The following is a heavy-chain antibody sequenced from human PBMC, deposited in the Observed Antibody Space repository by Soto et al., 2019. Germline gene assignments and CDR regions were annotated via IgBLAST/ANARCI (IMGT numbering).Heavy chain of an antibody. J-gene: IGHJ1*01. D-gene: IGHD6-13*01. V-gene: IGHV4-39*01. CDR2: IYYSGST. CDR3: ARRSSSWYQYFQH. Sequence: SETLSLTCTVSGGSISSSSYYWGGIRQPPGKGLEWIGSIYYSGSTYYNPSLKRRVTISVDTSKNQFSLKLSSVTAADTAVYYCARRSSSWYQYFQHWGQGTLVTVSS. CDR1: GGSISSSSYY.